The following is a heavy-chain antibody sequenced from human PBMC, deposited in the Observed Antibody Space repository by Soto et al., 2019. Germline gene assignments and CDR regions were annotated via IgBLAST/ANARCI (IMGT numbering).Heavy chain of an antibody. CDR2: IYYTGGT. Sequence: QLQLQESGPGLVKPSETLSLTCTVSGDSISTRSNYWAWIRQPPGKGLEWIGSIYYTGGTYYNPYLKSRATLFLDTSKHQFSLSLKPVTAAETSVSYCAREGPPIRAHNRPEYFPHWSTATPVTFSS. V-gene: IGHV4-39*02. CDR3: AREGPPIRAHNRPEYFPH. J-gene: IGHJ1*01. CDR1: GDSISTRSNY.